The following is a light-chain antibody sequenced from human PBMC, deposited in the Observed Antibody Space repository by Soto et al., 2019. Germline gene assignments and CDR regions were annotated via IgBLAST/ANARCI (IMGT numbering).Light chain of an antibody. CDR3: QHYNNWPPWT. J-gene: IGKJ1*01. CDR2: GAS. V-gene: IGKV3-15*01. Sequence: IVMTQSPATLSVSTGERVTLSCRASQSVRNNLVWYQQRPGQAPRLLTYGASSRATGIPARFSGSGSGTEFTLTISSLQSEDFAVYYCQHYNNWPPWTFGQGTKVDIK. CDR1: QSVRNN.